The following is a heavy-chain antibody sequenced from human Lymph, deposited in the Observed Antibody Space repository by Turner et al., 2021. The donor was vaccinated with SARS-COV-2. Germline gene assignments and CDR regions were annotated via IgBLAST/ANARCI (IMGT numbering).Heavy chain of an antibody. D-gene: IGHD1-1*01. J-gene: IGHJ4*02. Sequence: EVRLLESGGGLVQPGGSLSPSCEDSGFTFSSYAMGWVRQAPGKGLEWVSTISSSGGSTYYADSVKGRFTISRDNSKNTLYLQMNSLRAEDTAVYYCAKDPNWYVLSAVDYWGQGTLVTVSS. CDR3: AKDPNWYVLSAVDY. CDR2: ISSSGGST. CDR1: GFTFSSYA. V-gene: IGHV3-23*01.